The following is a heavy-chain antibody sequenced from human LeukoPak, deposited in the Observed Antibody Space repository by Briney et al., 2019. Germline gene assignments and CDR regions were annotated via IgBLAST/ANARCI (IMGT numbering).Heavy chain of an antibody. CDR2: IEKDASRA. CDR1: GFTFSDFA. D-gene: IGHD1-26*01. V-gene: IGHV3-23*03. Sequence: PGGSLRLSCGASGFTFSDFAMSWVRLAPGKGLEWVSSIEKDASRAYYADSVRGRFTVSRDNSKNTLYLQMSSLRVEDTALYYCAKQEGALIQNWCFDHRGLGTLVTVSS. CDR3: AKQEGALIQNWCFDH. J-gene: IGHJ4*02.